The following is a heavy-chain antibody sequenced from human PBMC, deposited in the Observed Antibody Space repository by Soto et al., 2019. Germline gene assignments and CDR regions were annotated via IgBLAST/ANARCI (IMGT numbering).Heavy chain of an antibody. D-gene: IGHD6-19*01. CDR1: GFTFDDYA. V-gene: IGHV3-9*01. Sequence: EVQLVESGGGLVQPGGSLRLSCAVSGFTFDDYAMHWVRKAPGKGLEWVAGIIWNSAYIVYADSVKGRFTISRDNAKNSLYLQMNSLRAEDTALYYCVKDSTVSGVRQGLDFWGRGTLVTVSS. J-gene: IGHJ4*02. CDR2: IIWNSAYI. CDR3: VKDSTVSGVRQGLDF.